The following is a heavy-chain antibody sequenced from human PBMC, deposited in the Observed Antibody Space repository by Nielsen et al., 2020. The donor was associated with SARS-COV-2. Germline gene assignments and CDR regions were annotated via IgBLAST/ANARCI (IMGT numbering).Heavy chain of an antibody. CDR2: ISHSGRT. V-gene: IGHV4-30-2*01. D-gene: IGHD3-16*01. CDR3: ARGGRITFGGADDAFDI. Sequence: SETLSFTCAVSGGSISSGGYSWSWIRQPPGKGLEWIGYISHSGRTYYNPSLKSRVTISVDRSKNQFSLKLSSVTAADTAVYYCARGGRITFGGADDAFDIWGQGTMVTVSS. J-gene: IGHJ3*02. CDR1: GGSISSGGYS.